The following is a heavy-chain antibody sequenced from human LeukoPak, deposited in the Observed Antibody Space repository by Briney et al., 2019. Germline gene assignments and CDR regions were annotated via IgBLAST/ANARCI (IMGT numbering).Heavy chain of an antibody. CDR2: INHSGST. V-gene: IGHV4-34*01. CDR1: GGSFSGYY. CDR3: ASSSGYPYYFDY. D-gene: IGHD3-22*01. J-gene: IGHJ4*02. Sequence: PSETLSLTCAVYGGSFSGYYWSWIRQPPGKGLEWIGDINHSGSTNYNPSLKSRVTISVDTSKNQFSLKLSSVTAADTAVYYCASSSGYPYYFDYWGQGTLVTVSS.